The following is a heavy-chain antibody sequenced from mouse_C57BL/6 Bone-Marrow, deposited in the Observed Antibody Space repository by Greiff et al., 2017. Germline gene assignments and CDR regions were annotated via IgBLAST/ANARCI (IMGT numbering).Heavy chain of an antibody. V-gene: IGHV5-4*01. CDR3: ARDRGDYFDV. Sequence: EVQLLESGAGLVKPGGSVKLSCAASGFTFSSYSMSWVRQTPEKRLEWVATISAGGGYTNYPDNVKGRFTISTDKAKNTLYLQMSHLKSEDTAMYYCARDRGDYFDVWGTGTTVTVSS. CDR1: GFTFSSYS. CDR2: ISAGGGYT. D-gene: IGHD3-3*01. J-gene: IGHJ1*03.